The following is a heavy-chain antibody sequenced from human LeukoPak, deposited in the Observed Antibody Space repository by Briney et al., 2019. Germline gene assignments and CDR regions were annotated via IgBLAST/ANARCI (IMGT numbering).Heavy chain of an antibody. D-gene: IGHD1-26*01. J-gene: IGHJ4*02. Sequence: PGGSLRLSCEASGFSFSTYAMSWVRQAPGKGLEWVSLIYAGGSTYYADSVKGRFTISRDNSKNTLHLQMNSLRAEDTAVYYCARRNSGSYDYWGQGTLVTVSS. V-gene: IGHV3-53*01. CDR2: IYAGGST. CDR3: ARRNSGSYDY. CDR1: GFSFSTYA.